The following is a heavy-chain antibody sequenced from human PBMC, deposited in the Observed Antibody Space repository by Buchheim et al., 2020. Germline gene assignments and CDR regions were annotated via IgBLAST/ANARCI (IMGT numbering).Heavy chain of an antibody. Sequence: QVQLQESGPGLVKPSETLSLTCTASGGSISSYYWSWIRQPPGKGLEWRGYIYYSGSTNYNPSLKSRVTISVDTSKNQFSLKLSSVTAADTAVYYCAREATVDYYYYYGMDVWGQGTT. CDR3: AREATVDYYYYYGMDV. CDR1: GGSISSYY. D-gene: IGHD4-11*01. V-gene: IGHV4-59*01. CDR2: IYYSGST. J-gene: IGHJ6*02.